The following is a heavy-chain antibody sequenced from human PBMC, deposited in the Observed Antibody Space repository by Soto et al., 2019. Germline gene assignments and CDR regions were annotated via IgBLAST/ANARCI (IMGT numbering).Heavy chain of an antibody. Sequence: GGSLRLSCVASEFTFSKYWMHWVRQAPGKGLVWVSRINMDETKTVYADSVKGRFTVSRDNANNTLYLQMNSLGVEDTAVYYCARDYYYDSRSSSVNWFDPWGQGTLVTVSS. CDR1: EFTFSKYW. CDR2: INMDETKT. J-gene: IGHJ5*02. D-gene: IGHD3-22*01. V-gene: IGHV3-74*01. CDR3: ARDYYYDSRSSSVNWFDP.